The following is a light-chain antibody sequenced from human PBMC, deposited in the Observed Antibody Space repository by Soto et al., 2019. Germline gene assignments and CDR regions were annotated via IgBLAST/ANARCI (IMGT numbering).Light chain of an antibody. CDR2: KAS. CDR3: QRYDRFPYT. J-gene: IGKJ2*01. V-gene: IGKV1-5*03. Sequence: DIQMTQSPSTLSASVGDTVTITCRASQSISNWLAWYQQKPGQAPKLLIHKASTLESGVPSRFSGSGSGTEFQLTISSLQPDAFATFYCQRYDRFPYTFGQGTKLEIK. CDR1: QSISNW.